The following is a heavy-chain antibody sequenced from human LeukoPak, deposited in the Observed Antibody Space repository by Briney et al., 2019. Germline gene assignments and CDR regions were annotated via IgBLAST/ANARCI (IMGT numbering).Heavy chain of an antibody. Sequence: PSETLSLTCTVSGDSINSYYWSWIRQPPGKGLEWIGYIYYSGSTSYNPSLKSRVTISVDTSKKQFSLKLSSVTAADTAVYYRASTTYRRGRYNFDFWGQGTLVTVSS. D-gene: IGHD6-19*01. CDR2: IYYSGST. CDR3: ASTTYRRGRYNFDF. CDR1: GDSINSYY. J-gene: IGHJ4*02. V-gene: IGHV4-59*01.